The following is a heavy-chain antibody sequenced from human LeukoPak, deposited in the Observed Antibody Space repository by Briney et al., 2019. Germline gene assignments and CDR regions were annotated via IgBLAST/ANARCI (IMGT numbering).Heavy chain of an antibody. CDR3: ASTPRSWYSDY. J-gene: IGHJ4*02. CDR2: ITTSSSTI. D-gene: IGHD6-13*01. CDR1: GFTFSNYN. Sequence: GGSLRLSCAASGFTFSNYNMKWVRQAPGKGLEWVSYITTSSSTIHYADSVKGRVTISRDNAKNSLYLQMNSLRAEDTAVYYCASTPRSWYSDYWGQGTLVTVSS. V-gene: IGHV3-48*01.